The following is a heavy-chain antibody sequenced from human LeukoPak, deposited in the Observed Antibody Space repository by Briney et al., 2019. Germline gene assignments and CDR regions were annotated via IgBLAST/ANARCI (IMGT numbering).Heavy chain of an antibody. D-gene: IGHD3-10*01. J-gene: IGHJ4*02. CDR2: IYYSGST. Sequence: PSETLSLTCTVSGGSISSYYWSWIRQPPGKGLEWMGYIYYSGSTNYNPSLKSRVTISVDTSKNQFSLKLSSVTAADTAVYYCAMVRGATFDYWGQGTLVTVSS. V-gene: IGHV4-59*08. CDR1: GGSISSYY. CDR3: AMVRGATFDY.